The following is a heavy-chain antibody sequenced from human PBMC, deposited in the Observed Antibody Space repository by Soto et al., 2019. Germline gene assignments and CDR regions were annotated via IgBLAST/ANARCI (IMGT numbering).Heavy chain of an antibody. D-gene: IGHD3-22*01. CDR3: ASSYYYDSSGYYGDAFDI. CDR1: GYSFTGCY. V-gene: IGHV1-2*04. CDR2: INPNSGGT. Sequence: ASVKLYCEASGYSFTGCYMHWVRQAPGQGLEWMGWINPNSGGTNYAQKFQGWVTMTRDTSISTAYMELSRLRSDDTAVYCCASSYYYDSSGYYGDAFDIWGQGTMVTVSS. J-gene: IGHJ3*02.